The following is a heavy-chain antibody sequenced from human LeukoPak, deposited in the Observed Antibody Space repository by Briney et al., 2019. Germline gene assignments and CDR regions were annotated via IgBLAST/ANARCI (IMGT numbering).Heavy chain of an antibody. V-gene: IGHV4-39*07. CDR3: ARSMVRGVIDY. J-gene: IGHJ4*02. D-gene: IGHD3-10*01. Sequence: SETLSLTCTVSGDSLTGYYWCWIRQPPGKGLEWIGNIYYTGNTYYNPSLKSRVTISLDTSKNQFSLKVISMTAADTAVYYCARSMVRGVIDYWGQGTLVTVSS. CDR2: IYYTGNT. CDR1: GDSLTGYY.